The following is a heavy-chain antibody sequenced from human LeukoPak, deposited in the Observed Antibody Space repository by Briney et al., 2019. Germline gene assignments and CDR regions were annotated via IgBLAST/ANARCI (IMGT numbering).Heavy chain of an antibody. CDR1: GYTFIAYG. Sequence: GASVKVSCKASGYTFIAYGINWVRQAPGQGLEWMGWISPYDGSTNFAQNLQGRVTMTTDTITSTAFMELRSLRFEDTALYYCARDKAPRYTYGLGHWGQGTLVTVSS. V-gene: IGHV1-18*01. J-gene: IGHJ4*02. CDR2: ISPYDGST. D-gene: IGHD5-18*01. CDR3: ARDKAPRYTYGLGH.